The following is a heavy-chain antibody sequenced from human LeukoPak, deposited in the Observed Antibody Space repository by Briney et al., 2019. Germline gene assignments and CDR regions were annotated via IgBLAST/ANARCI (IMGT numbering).Heavy chain of an antibody. Sequence: PGGSLRLSCAASGFTFSSYGMHWVRQAPGKGLEWVSTITGSVANTYYADSVKGRFTISRDNSKSMLYLQMNSLRAEDTALYYCAKDYTGSSDNWGQGTLVTVSS. CDR3: AKDYTGSSDN. D-gene: IGHD2-15*01. J-gene: IGHJ4*02. V-gene: IGHV3-23*01. CDR1: GFTFSSYG. CDR2: ITGSVANT.